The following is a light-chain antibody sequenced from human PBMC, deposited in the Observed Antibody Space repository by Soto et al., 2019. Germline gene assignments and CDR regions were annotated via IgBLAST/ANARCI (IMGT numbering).Light chain of an antibody. CDR1: RSNIGAGYD. CDR3: QSYDRSRGGNYV. V-gene: IGLV1-40*01. J-gene: IGLJ1*01. CDR2: SNI. Sequence: QSVLAQPPSVSGAPGQRVTISCTGSRSNIGAGYDVHWYQQLPGTAPKLLIYSNINRPSGVPDRFSGSKSGTSASLAITGLQAEEEADYYCQSYDRSRGGNYVFGTGTKVTV.